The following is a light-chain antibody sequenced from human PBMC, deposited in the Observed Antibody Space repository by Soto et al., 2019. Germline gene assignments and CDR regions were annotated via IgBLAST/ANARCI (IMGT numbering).Light chain of an antibody. CDR3: SSSAITSTPVYV. J-gene: IGLJ1*01. CDR1: SSDVGRYNY. CDR2: EVS. Sequence: QSVLTQPASVSGSPGQSITISCTGTSSDVGRYNYVSWYQHHPGKAPKLVISEVSNRPSGISNRFSGSKSGNTAYLTISGLQAEDEADYYCSSSAITSTPVYVFGTGTKVTVL. V-gene: IGLV2-14*01.